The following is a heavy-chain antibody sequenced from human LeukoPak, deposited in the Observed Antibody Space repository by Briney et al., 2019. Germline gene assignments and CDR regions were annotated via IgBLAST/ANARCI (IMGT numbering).Heavy chain of an antibody. V-gene: IGHV1-58*02. CDR3: AAVFGQGYSSGWYGGYFDY. CDR2: IVVGSGNT. Sequence: SVKVSCKASGFTFTSSAMQWVRQARGQRLDWIGWIVVGSGNTNYAQKFQERVTITRDMSTSTAYMELSSLRSEDTAVYYCAAVFGQGYSSGWYGGYFDYWGQGTLVTVSS. D-gene: IGHD6-19*01. J-gene: IGHJ4*02. CDR1: GFTFTSSA.